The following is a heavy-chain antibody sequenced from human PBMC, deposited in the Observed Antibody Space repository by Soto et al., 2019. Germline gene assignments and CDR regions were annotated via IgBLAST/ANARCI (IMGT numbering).Heavy chain of an antibody. Sequence: QVQLVESGGGVVQPGRSLRLSCAASGFTFSSYGMHWVRQAPGKGLEWVAVISYDGSNKYYADSVKGRFTISRDNSKNTLYLQMKSLRAEDTAVYYCAKDPSPIIVLMVYATPAVAGPDYWGQGTLVTVSS. V-gene: IGHV3-30*18. D-gene: IGHD2-8*01. CDR2: ISYDGSNK. J-gene: IGHJ4*02. CDR1: GFTFSSYG. CDR3: AKDPSPIIVLMVYATPAVAGPDY.